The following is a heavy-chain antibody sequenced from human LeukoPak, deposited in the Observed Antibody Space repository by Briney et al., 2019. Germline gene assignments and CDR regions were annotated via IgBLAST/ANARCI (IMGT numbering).Heavy chain of an antibody. CDR3: ARAPSEIGGYYPEYFRH. CDR2: IKSDGKT. J-gene: IGHJ1*01. V-gene: IGHV3-74*01. D-gene: IGHD3-22*01. CDR1: EFSFSSYW. Sequence: GGSLRLSCAASEFSFSSYWMHWVRQAPGKGLVWVSRIKSDGKTNYADSVKGRFTISRDNAKNTVSLQMNSLRAEDTGVYYRARAPSEIGGYYPEYFRHWGQGTLVTVSS.